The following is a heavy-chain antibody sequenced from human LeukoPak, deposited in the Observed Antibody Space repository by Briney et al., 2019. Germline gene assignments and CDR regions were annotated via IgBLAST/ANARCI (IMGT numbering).Heavy chain of an antibody. V-gene: IGHV3-33*01. CDR1: GLTFSDSG. J-gene: IGHJ4*02. CDR2: IWYDGSHK. Sequence: GGSLRLSCAASGLTFSDSGMHWVRQAPGKGLEWVAIIWYDGSHKYHADSVEGRFTISRDNSKNTLYLQMDSLRAEDTAVYFCARGASPTNFDYWGQGTLVTVSS. CDR3: ARGASPTNFDY.